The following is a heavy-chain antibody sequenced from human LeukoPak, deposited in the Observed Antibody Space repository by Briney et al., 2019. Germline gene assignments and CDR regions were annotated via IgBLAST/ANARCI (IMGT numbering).Heavy chain of an antibody. D-gene: IGHD2-2*03. CDR3: ARHPPLDPQTNWFDP. J-gene: IGHJ5*02. Sequence: ASVKVSCKASGYTFTGYYMHWVRQAPGQGLEWMGRINPNSGGTNYAQKFQGRVTMTRDTSISTAYMELSRLRSDDTAVYYCARHPPLDPQTNWFDPWGQGTLVTVSS. V-gene: IGHV1-2*06. CDR2: INPNSGGT. CDR1: GYTFTGYY.